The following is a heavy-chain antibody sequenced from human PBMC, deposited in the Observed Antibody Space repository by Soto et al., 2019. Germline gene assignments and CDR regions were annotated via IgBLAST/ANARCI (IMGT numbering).Heavy chain of an antibody. CDR2: IYYSGST. V-gene: IGHV4-59*01. CDR3: AREGLGFGELSTHFDY. D-gene: IGHD3-10*01. CDR1: GGSISSYY. Sequence: SETLSLTCTVSGGSISSYYWSWIRQPPGKGLEWIGYIYYSGSTNYNPSLKSRVTISVDTSKNQFSLKLSSVTAADTAVYYCAREGLGFGELSTHFDYWGQGTLVTVSS. J-gene: IGHJ4*02.